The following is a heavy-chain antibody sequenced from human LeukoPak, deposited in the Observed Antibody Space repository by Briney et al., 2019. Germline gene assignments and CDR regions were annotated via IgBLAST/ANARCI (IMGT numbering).Heavy chain of an antibody. CDR3: ARVTYNGYQHFDY. Sequence: SETLSLTCTVSGGSISTNTYYWGWIRLPPGKGLEWIREIHHRWTTYYNPSLRSRVTISVDTSKDQFSLRLTSVTAADTAVYYCARVTYNGYQHFDYWGQGNLVTVS. D-gene: IGHD3-10*01. CDR2: IHHRWTT. CDR1: GGSISTNTYY. V-gene: IGHV4-39*07. J-gene: IGHJ4*02.